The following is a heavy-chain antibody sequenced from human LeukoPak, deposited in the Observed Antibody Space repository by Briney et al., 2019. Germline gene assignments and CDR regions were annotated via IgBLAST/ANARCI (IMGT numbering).Heavy chain of an antibody. J-gene: IGHJ4*02. Sequence: ASVKVSCKASGYTFTGYYMHWVGQAPGQGLEWMGWINPNSGGTNYAQKFQGRVTMTRDTSTTTVYMELSSLRSEDTAVYYCAREESGGYFDYWGQGTLVTVSS. CDR3: AREESGGYFDY. D-gene: IGHD2-8*02. CDR2: INPNSGGT. V-gene: IGHV1-2*02. CDR1: GYTFTGYY.